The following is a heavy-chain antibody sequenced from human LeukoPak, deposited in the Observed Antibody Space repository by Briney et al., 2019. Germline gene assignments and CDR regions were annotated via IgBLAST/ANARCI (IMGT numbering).Heavy chain of an antibody. Sequence: PGGSLRLSCVASEFTFSSYAMSWVRQAPGKGLEWVSGITSSGDSTYDTDSVKGRFTISRDNSKNTLYLQMNSLRAEDSAVYYCAKPPEYFDLWGRGTLVTVSS. CDR1: EFTFSSYA. CDR2: ITSSGDST. D-gene: IGHD1-14*01. CDR3: AKPPEYFDL. J-gene: IGHJ2*01. V-gene: IGHV3-23*01.